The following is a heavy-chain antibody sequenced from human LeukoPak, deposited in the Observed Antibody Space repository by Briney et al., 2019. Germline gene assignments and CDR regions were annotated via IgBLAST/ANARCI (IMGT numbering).Heavy chain of an antibody. CDR1: GGTFSSYA. V-gene: IGHV1-69*01. J-gene: IGHJ4*02. D-gene: IGHD2-21*02. CDR2: IIPIFGTA. CDR3: ARHLFRDWTIDY. Sequence: ASAKVSCKASGGTFSSYAISWVRQAPGQGLEWMGGIIPIFGTANYAQKFQGRVTITADESTSTAYMELSSLRSEDTAVYYCARHLFRDWTIDYWGQGTLVTVSS.